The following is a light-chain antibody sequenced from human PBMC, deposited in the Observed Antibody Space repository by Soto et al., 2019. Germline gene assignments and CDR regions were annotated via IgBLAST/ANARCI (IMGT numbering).Light chain of an antibody. V-gene: IGKV3-20*01. CDR1: QRVSSSY. CDR3: QQYGSSHT. J-gene: IGKJ2*01. CDR2: GAS. Sequence: SVLTQSPGTLSLSPGERATLSCRASQRVSSSYLAWYQHKPGQAPRLLIYGASSKATGIPDRFSGSGSGTEFTLTISNLEPEDFAVYYCQQYGSSHTLGQGTQLEI.